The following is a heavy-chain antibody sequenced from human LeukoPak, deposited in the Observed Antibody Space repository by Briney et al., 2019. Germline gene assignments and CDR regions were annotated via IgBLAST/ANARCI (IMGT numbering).Heavy chain of an antibody. CDR1: GYPFTSFF. CDR2: INPSGGST. CDR3: ARDYYDSSGYYP. D-gene: IGHD3-22*01. Sequence: ASVKVSCKASGYPFTSFFMHWVRQAPGQGLEWMGMINPSGGSTSYTAKFQGRVTMSRDMSTSTVYMELSSLRSEDTAVYYCARDYYDSSGYYPWGQGTLVTVSS. V-gene: IGHV1-46*01. J-gene: IGHJ5*02.